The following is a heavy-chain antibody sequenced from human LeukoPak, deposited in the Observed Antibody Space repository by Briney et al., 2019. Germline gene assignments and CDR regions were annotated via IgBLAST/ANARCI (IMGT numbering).Heavy chain of an antibody. J-gene: IGHJ6*02. Sequence: SETLSLTCAVYGGSFSGYYWSWIRQPPGKGLEWIGEINHSGSTNYNPSLKSRVTISVDTSKNQFSLKLCSVTAADTAVYYCARMPRYNYDSSGYYRGGYYYGMDVWGQGTTVTVSS. CDR3: ARMPRYNYDSSGYYRGGYYYGMDV. CDR2: INHSGST. D-gene: IGHD3-22*01. CDR1: GGSFSGYY. V-gene: IGHV4-34*01.